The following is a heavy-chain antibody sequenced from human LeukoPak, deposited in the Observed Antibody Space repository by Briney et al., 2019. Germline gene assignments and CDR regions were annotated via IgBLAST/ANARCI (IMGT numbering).Heavy chain of an antibody. J-gene: IGHJ4*02. Sequence: PAESLSLTCTVSGGSISSGSYYWGWIRQPAGKGLEWIGRIYISGSTYYNPSLKSPVTISVDRSKNQFSLKLRSVTAADPAVYYCARGYYDYVWGSYRYLDYWGQGTLVTVSP. V-gene: IGHV4-61*02. CDR3: ARGYYDYVWGSYRYLDY. D-gene: IGHD3-16*02. CDR2: IYISGST. CDR1: GGSISSGSYY.